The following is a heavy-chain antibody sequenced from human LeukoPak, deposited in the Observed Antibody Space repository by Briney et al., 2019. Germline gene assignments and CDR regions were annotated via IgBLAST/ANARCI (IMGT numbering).Heavy chain of an antibody. D-gene: IGHD1-7*01. CDR2: INHSGSI. CDR3: ARGSRYNWNYICNY. CDR1: GGSFSGYY. Sequence: SETLSLTCAVYGGSFSGYYWSWIRQPPGKGLEWIGEINHSGSINYNPSLKSRVTISVDTSKNQFSLKLSSVTAADTAVYYCARGSRYNWNYICNYWGQGTLVTVSS. J-gene: IGHJ4*02. V-gene: IGHV4-34*01.